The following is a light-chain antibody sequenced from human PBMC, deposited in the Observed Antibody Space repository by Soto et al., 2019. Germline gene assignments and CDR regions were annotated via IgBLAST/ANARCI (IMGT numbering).Light chain of an antibody. V-gene: IGLV1-51*01. CDR1: NSNIGNNY. CDR3: GTWDSSLTAGV. CDR2: DNN. Sequence: QSVLTQPPSVSAAPGQKVTISCSGSNSNIGNNYVSWYQQLPGTVPKLLIYDNNKRPSGIPDRFSGSKSGTSATLGITGLQTGDESDYYCGTWDSSLTAGVFGGETKLTVL. J-gene: IGLJ3*02.